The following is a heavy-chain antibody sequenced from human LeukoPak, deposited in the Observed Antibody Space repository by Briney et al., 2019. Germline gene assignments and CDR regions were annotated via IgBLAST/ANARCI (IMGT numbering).Heavy chain of an antibody. CDR3: AKDWVLKLLPDAFDI. CDR2: ISGSGGST. Sequence: GGSLRLSCAASGFTFSSYATSWVRQAPGKGLEWVSAISGSGGSTYYADSVKGRFTISRDNSKNTLYLQMNSLRAEDTAVYYRAKDWVLKLLPDAFDIWGQGTMVTVSS. V-gene: IGHV3-23*01. D-gene: IGHD2-15*01. CDR1: GFTFSSYA. J-gene: IGHJ3*02.